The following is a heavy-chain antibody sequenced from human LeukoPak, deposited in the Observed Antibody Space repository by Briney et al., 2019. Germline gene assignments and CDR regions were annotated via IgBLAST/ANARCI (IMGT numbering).Heavy chain of an antibody. D-gene: IGHD2-15*01. Sequence: GGSLRLSCATSGFTFNLAWMSWVRQAPGKGLEWVGRIKRNTQGATTDYAAAVRGRFTIPRDDSKNTLYLQMNSLKIEDTGVYYCTTHPGYESYWGQGTLVTVSS. CDR2: IKRNTQGATT. J-gene: IGHJ4*02. V-gene: IGHV3-15*01. CDR3: TTHPGYESY. CDR1: GFTFNLAW.